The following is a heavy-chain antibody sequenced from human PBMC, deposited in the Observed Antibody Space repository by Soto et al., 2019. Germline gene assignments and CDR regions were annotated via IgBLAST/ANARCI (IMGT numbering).Heavy chain of an antibody. Sequence: SETLSLTCTVSGGSISSGGYYWSWIRQHPGKGLEWIGYIYYSGSTYYNPSLKSRVTISVDTSKNQFSLKLSSVTAADTAVYYCARDSDVVVSAAYLGNYYYYGMDVWGQGTTVTVSS. CDR1: GGSISSGGYY. J-gene: IGHJ6*02. CDR2: IYYSGST. CDR3: ARDSDVVVSAAYLGNYYYYGMDV. V-gene: IGHV4-31*03. D-gene: IGHD2-2*01.